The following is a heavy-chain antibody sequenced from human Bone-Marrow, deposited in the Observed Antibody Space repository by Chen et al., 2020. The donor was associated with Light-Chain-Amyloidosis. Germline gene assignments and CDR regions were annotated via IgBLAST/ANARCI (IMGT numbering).Heavy chain of an antibody. CDR3: ARRDSSGWYYFDY. CDR2: IYYSGST. J-gene: IGHJ4*02. Sequence: QLQLQESGPGLVKPSETLSFTCTVSGGSISSSSYYWGWIRQPPGKGLEWIGSIYYSGSTYYNPSLKSRVTISVDTSKNQFSLKLSSVTAADTAVYYCARRDSSGWYYFDYWGQGTLVTVSS. CDR1: GGSISSSSYY. D-gene: IGHD6-19*01. V-gene: IGHV4-39*01.